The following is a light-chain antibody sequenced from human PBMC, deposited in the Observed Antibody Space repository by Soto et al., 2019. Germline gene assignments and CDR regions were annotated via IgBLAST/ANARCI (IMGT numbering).Light chain of an antibody. Sequence: QSALTQPRSVSGSPGQSVTISCTGTSSDVGGYNYVSWYQQHPGKAPKLMIYDVSKWPSGVPDRFSGSKSGNTASLTISGLQAEDEADYYCCSYSGSYTWVFGGGTKLPS. CDR1: SSDVGGYNY. CDR2: DVS. CDR3: CSYSGSYTWV. V-gene: IGLV2-11*01. J-gene: IGLJ3*02.